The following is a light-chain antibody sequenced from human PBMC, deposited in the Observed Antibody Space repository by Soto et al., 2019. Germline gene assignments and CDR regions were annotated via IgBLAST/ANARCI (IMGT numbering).Light chain of an antibody. Sequence: DIVMTQSPDSLTVSLGARATINCKSSQSVLYSSDNKNQLAWYQQKPGQPPKLLIYWASTRESGVPDRFSGSGSGTEFTLTISSLQAEDVAVYYCQQYYSVPVTFGGGTKVEIK. CDR2: WAS. J-gene: IGKJ4*01. CDR3: QQYYSVPVT. V-gene: IGKV4-1*01. CDR1: QSVLYSSDNKNQ.